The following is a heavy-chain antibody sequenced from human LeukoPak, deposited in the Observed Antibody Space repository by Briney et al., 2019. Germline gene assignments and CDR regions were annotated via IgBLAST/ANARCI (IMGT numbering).Heavy chain of an antibody. D-gene: IGHD3-16*01. J-gene: IGHJ4*02. CDR2: IYHGGST. V-gene: IGHV4-4*02. CDR1: GGSLSSNNW. Sequence: PSETLSPTLAVSGGSLSSNNWWSWVRPPPRLGLEWIGEIYHGGSTNYNPSLKSRVTISVDKSKNQFSLKLISVTAADTAVYYCARLRGIRFDYWGQGTLVTVSS. CDR3: ARLRGIRFDY.